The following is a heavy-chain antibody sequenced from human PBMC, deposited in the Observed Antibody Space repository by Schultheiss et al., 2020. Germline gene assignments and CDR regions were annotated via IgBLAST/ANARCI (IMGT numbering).Heavy chain of an antibody. CDR2: INPNSGGT. CDR1: GYTFTGYY. D-gene: IGHD2-21*02. CDR3: AICGGDCYSFYENAFDI. J-gene: IGHJ3*02. Sequence: ASVKVSCKASGYTFTGYYMHWVRQAPGQGLEWMGRINPNSGGTNYAQKFQGRVTMTRDTSISTAYMELSRLRSDDTAVYYCAICGGDCYSFYENAFDIWGQGTMVTVSS. V-gene: IGHV1-2*06.